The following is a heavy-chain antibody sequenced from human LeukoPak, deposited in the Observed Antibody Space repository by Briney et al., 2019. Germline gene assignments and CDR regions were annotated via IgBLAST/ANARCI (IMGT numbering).Heavy chain of an antibody. D-gene: IGHD4-17*01. CDR1: GFTFSSYS. Sequence: GGSLRLSCAASGFTFSSYSMNWVRQAPGKGLEWVSSISSSSSYIYYADSVKGRFTISRDNAKNSLYLQMNSLRAEDTAVYYCARNIERNYGFDYWGQGTLVTVSS. CDR3: ARNIERNYGFDY. J-gene: IGHJ4*02. CDR2: ISSSSSYI. V-gene: IGHV3-21*01.